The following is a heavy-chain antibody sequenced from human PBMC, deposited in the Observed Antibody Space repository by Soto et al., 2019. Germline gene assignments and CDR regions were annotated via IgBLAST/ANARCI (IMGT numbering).Heavy chain of an antibody. V-gene: IGHV3-30*03. CDR1: GFTFGTYA. CDR2: IYYDGSNR. D-gene: IGHD5-18*01. Sequence: GGSLRLSCAVSGFTFGTYAMHGVRQATGKGLEWVAVIYYDGSNRYYGDAVKGRFTISRDNSTSTAYMELSSLRSEDTGVYYCARDLLEATSGYSYGPLDYWGQGTLVTVSS. CDR3: ARDLLEATSGYSYGPLDY. J-gene: IGHJ4*02.